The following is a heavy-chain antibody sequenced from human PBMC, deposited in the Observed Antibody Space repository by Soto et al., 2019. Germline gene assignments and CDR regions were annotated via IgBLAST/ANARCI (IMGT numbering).Heavy chain of an antibody. CDR2: IYYSGTT. V-gene: IGHV4-59*01. Sequence: SETLSLTCTVSGGSISSYYWSWIRQPPGEGLEWIGYIYYSGTTNYNPSLKRPFTIPVDTSKNQFSLELSSVTAADTAVYYCARANPGYYYDSSGYSGYFFDYWGQGSLVTVSS. D-gene: IGHD3-22*01. CDR3: ARANPGYYYDSSGYSGYFFDY. J-gene: IGHJ4*02. CDR1: GGSISSYY.